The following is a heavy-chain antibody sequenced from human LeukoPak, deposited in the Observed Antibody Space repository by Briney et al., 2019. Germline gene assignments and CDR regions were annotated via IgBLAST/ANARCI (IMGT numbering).Heavy chain of an antibody. CDR2: ISAYNGNT. V-gene: IGHV1-18*01. CDR3: ARGTSQDSYYDYVWGSYRGGDY. Sequence: ASVKVSCKASGYTFTSYGISWVRQAPGQGLEWMGWISAYNGNTNYAQKLQGRVTMTRNTSISTAYMELSSLRSEDTAVYYCARGTSQDSYYDYVWGSYRGGDYWGQGTLVTVSS. D-gene: IGHD3-16*02. J-gene: IGHJ4*02. CDR1: GYTFTSYG.